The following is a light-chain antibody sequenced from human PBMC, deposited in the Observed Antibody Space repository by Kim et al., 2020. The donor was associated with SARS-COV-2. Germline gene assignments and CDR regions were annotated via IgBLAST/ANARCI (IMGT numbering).Light chain of an antibody. J-gene: IGLJ1*01. V-gene: IGLV1-40*01. CDR3: QSYDSSLTGYV. CDR2: TNT. Sequence: QPVLTQPPSVSGAPGQRVTLSCTGTSSHIGAGYDVHWYQQFPGTAPKLLIYTNTNRPSGVPDRFSGSKSGTSASLAITGLQAEDEADYYCQSYDSSLTGYVFGPGTKVTVL. CDR1: SSHIGAGYD.